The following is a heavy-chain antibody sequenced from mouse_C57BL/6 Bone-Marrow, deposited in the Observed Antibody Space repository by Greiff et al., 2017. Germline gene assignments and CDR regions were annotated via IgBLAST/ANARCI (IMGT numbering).Heavy chain of an antibody. CDR3: ARGPGTGYAMDY. CDR1: GYTFTSYW. J-gene: IGHJ4*01. CDR2: INPSNGGT. D-gene: IGHD3-3*01. Sequence: QVQLQQPGTELVKPGASVKLSCKASGYTFTSYWMHWVKQRPGQGLEWIGNINPSNGGTNYNEKFKSKATLTVDNSSSPAYMHLSSLTSDDSAVYYCARGPGTGYAMDYWGQGTSVTVSS. V-gene: IGHV1-53*01.